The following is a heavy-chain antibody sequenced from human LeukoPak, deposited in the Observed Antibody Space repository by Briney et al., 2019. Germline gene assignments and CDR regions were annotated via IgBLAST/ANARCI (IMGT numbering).Heavy chain of an antibody. CDR1: GFTFSSYW. CDR3: ARAVAELTLLRWFDP. V-gene: IGHV3-74*01. Sequence: GGSLRLSCAASGFTFSSYWMHWVRQAPGKGLVWVSRINSAGSSTSYADSVKGRFTISRDNAKNTLYLQMNSLRAEDTAVYYCARAVAELTLLRWFDPWGQGTLVTVSS. J-gene: IGHJ5*02. D-gene: IGHD6-19*01. CDR2: INSAGSST.